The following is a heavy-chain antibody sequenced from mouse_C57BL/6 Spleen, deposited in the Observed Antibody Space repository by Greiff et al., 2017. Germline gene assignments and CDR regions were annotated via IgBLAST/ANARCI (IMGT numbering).Heavy chain of an antibody. CDR2: IDPETGGT. CDR3: RRKGGNGPYFDY. Sequence: VQLQQSGAELVRPGASVTLSCKASGYTFTDYEMHWVKQTPVHGLEWIGAIDPETGGTAYNQKFKGKAILTADKSSSTAYMELRSLTSEDSAVYYCRRKGGNGPYFDYWGQGTTLTVSS. CDR1: GYTFTDYE. J-gene: IGHJ2*01. V-gene: IGHV1-15*01.